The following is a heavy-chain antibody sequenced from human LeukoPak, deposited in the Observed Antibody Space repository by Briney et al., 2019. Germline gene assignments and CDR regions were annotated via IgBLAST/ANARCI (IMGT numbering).Heavy chain of an antibody. CDR2: IYYSGST. Sequence: PSQTLSLTCTVSGGSISSGSYYWSWIRQPPGKGLEWIGYIYYSGSTYYNPSLKSRVTISVDTSKNQFSLKLSSVTAADTAVYYCARTLHYYDNCWDHWGQGTLVTVSS. J-gene: IGHJ4*02. D-gene: IGHD3-22*01. V-gene: IGHV4-30-4*08. CDR3: ARTLHYYDNCWDH. CDR1: GGSISSGSYY.